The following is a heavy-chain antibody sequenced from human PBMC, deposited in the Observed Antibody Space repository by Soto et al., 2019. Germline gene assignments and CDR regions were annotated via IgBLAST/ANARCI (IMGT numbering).Heavy chain of an antibody. D-gene: IGHD4-17*01. V-gene: IGHV4-30-4*01. CDR2: IYYSGST. CDR1: GGSIGSGEYY. J-gene: IGHJ3*02. CDR3: ARPHEGHHYGAAFDI. Sequence: SETLSLTCTVSGGSIGSGEYYWSWSLQPPGKGLEWIGYIYYSGSTYYNPSLKSRGTISLDTSKNQFSLKLSSVPAADTAVYYCARPHEGHHYGAAFDIWGQATMVTVSS.